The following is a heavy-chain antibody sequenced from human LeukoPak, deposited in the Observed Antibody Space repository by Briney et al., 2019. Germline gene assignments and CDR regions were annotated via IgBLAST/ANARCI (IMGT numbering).Heavy chain of an antibody. CDR1: GFAFSSYA. CDR3: AKSTTAGTRWFDP. V-gene: IGHV3-23*01. CDR2: ISGSDGGT. Sequence: PGGSLRLSCAASGFAFSSYAMSWVRQAPGKGLGWVSAISGSDGGTYYADSVKGRFTISRDNSKNTLYLQMSTLRAEDTAVYYCAKSTTAGTRWFDPWGQGTLVTVSS. D-gene: IGHD6-13*01. J-gene: IGHJ5*02.